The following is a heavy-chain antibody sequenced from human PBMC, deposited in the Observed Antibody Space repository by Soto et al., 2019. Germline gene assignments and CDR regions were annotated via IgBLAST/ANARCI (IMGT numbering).Heavy chain of an antibody. V-gene: IGHV1-3*01. CDR2: INAGNGNT. CDR1: GYTFTSYA. J-gene: IGHJ3*02. CDR3: ARDPTPYSSGYDAFDI. D-gene: IGHD6-19*01. Sequence: QVQLVQSGAEVKKPGASVKVSCKASGYTFTSYAMHWVRQAPGQRLEWMGWINAGNGNTKYSQKFKGRVTITRDTSASTAYMELSSLRSEDTAVYYCARDPTPYSSGYDAFDIWGQGTMVTVSS.